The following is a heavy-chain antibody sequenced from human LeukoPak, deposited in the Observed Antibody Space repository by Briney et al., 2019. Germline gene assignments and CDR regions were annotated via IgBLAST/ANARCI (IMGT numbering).Heavy chain of an antibody. V-gene: IGHV4-4*07. J-gene: IGHJ4*02. D-gene: IGHD3-22*01. CDR2: IYTSGST. CDR1: GGASNNYY. Sequence: SETLSLTCTVSGGASNNYYWSWIRQSAGNELEWLGRIYTSGSTNYNPSLKSRVSMSVDTSKNQFSLRLRSVTAADTAVYYCARESGYYYDTSGYTFDYWGQGILVTVSS. CDR3: ARESGYYYDTSGYTFDY.